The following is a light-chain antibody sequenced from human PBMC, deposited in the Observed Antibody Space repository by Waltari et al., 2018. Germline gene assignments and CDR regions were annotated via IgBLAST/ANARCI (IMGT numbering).Light chain of an antibody. V-gene: IGKV1-16*01. J-gene: IGKJ1*01. CDR3: QQGYSYPRT. CDR1: QGIGNN. Sequence: DIQMTQSPSSLSASVGDTVTITCQASQGIGNNLNWYQQKPGKAPKLLIYGASSLQSGIPSRFSGSGSGTDLTLTISSLQPEDFATYYCQQGYSYPRTFGQGTKVEIK. CDR2: GAS.